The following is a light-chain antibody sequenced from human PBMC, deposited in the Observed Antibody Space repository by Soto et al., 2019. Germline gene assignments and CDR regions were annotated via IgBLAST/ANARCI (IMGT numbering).Light chain of an antibody. CDR2: AAS. J-gene: IGKJ4*01. Sequence: AIQMTQSPSSLSASVGQSVTITCQASQGISDDLGWYQQKPGKAPKLLIYAASSLEGGVPSRFSGSGSGTDFTLTISSLQPEDFATYYCQQDYRYPLTFGGGTKVEIK. V-gene: IGKV1-6*01. CDR3: QQDYRYPLT. CDR1: QGISDD.